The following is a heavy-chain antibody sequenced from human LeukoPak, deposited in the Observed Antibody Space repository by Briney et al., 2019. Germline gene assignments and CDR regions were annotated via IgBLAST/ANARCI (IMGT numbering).Heavy chain of an antibody. CDR2: IYHSGST. CDR3: ARGHSSSWQRGYYYGMDV. CDR1: GGSISSGGYS. V-gene: IGHV4-30-2*01. Sequence: SETLSLTCAVSGGSISSGGYSWSWIRQPPGKGLEWIGYIYHSGSTYYNPSLKSRVTISVDRSKNQFSLKLSSVTAADTAVYYCARGHSSSWQRGYYYGMDVWGQGTTVTVSS. J-gene: IGHJ6*02. D-gene: IGHD6-13*01.